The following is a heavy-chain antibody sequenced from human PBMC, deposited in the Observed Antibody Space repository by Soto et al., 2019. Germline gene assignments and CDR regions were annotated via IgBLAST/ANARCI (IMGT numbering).Heavy chain of an antibody. CDR1: GYTLTSYG. D-gene: IGHD4-17*01. Sequence: ASVNVACKASGYTLTSYGISWVRQAPGQGLEWMGWISAYNGNTNYAQKLQGRVTMTTDTSTSTAYMELRSLRSDDTAVYYCAMCYGGNSRCWFAPWGQRSLVTASS. CDR3: AMCYGGNSRCWFAP. CDR2: ISAYNGNT. V-gene: IGHV1-18*04. J-gene: IGHJ5*02.